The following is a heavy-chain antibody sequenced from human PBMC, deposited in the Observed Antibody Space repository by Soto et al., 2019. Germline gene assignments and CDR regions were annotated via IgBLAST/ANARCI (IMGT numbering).Heavy chain of an antibody. Sequence: ASVKVSCKASGGTFSSYAISWVRHAPGQGLEWMGGIIPIFGTANYAQKFQGRVTITADESTSTAYMELSSLRSEDTAVYYCARGSRYYDFWSGYHYYYYGMDVWGQGTTVTVSS. J-gene: IGHJ6*02. CDR2: IIPIFGTA. D-gene: IGHD3-3*01. V-gene: IGHV1-69*13. CDR3: ARGSRYYDFWSGYHYYYYGMDV. CDR1: GGTFSSYA.